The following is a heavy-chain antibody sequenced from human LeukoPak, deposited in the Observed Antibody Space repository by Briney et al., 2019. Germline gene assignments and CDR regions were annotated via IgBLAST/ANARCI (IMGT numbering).Heavy chain of an antibody. CDR2: IYYSGST. Sequence: SETLSLTCTVSGGSISSYYWSWIRQPPGKGLEWIGYIYYSGSTNYNPSLKSRVTISVDTSKNQFSRKLSSVTAADTAVYYCARPTHGAFDIWGQGTMVTVSS. CDR3: ARPTHGAFDI. J-gene: IGHJ3*02. CDR1: GGSISSYY. V-gene: IGHV4-59*08.